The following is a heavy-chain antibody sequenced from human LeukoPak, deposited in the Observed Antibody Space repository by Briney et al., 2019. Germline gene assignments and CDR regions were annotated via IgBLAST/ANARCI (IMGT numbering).Heavy chain of an antibody. D-gene: IGHD3-3*01. CDR3: ARDQGGGLFLEWLLVDY. CDR1: GFTFSSYA. CDR2: ISYDGSNK. V-gene: IGHV3-30-3*01. J-gene: IGHJ4*02. Sequence: GGSLRLSCAASGFTFSSYAMHWVRQAPGKGLEWVAVISYDGSNKYYADSVKGRFTISRDNSKNTLYLQMNSLRAEDTAVYYCARDQGGGLFLEWLLVDYWGQGTLVTVSS.